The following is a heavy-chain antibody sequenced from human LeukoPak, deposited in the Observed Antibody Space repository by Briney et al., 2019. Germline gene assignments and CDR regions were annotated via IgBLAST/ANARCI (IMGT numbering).Heavy chain of an antibody. Sequence: TSQTLSLTCTVSGGSISSGSYYWSWIRQPAGKGLEWIGRIYTSGSTNYNPSLKSRVTISVDTSKNQFSLKLSSVTAADTAVYYCARDFVPTGHNWFDPWGQGTLVTVSS. CDR2: IYTSGST. CDR1: GGSISSGSYY. J-gene: IGHJ5*02. CDR3: ARDFVPTGHNWFDP. D-gene: IGHD4-17*01. V-gene: IGHV4-61*02.